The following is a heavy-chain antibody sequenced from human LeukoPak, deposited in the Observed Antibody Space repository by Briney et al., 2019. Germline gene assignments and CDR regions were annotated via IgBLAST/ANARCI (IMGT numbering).Heavy chain of an antibody. Sequence: GGSLGLSCAASGFTFSSYAMSWVRQAPGKGLEWVSAISGSGGSTYYADSVKGRFTISRDNSKNTLYLQMNSLRAEDTAVYYCARVDTAMGHYYYYGMDVWGQGTTVTVSS. J-gene: IGHJ6*02. V-gene: IGHV3-23*01. D-gene: IGHD5-18*01. CDR2: ISGSGGST. CDR1: GFTFSSYA. CDR3: ARVDTAMGHYYYYGMDV.